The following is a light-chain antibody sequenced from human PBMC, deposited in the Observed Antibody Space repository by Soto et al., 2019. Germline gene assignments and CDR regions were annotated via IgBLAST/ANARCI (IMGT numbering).Light chain of an antibody. Sequence: EIVMTQSPATLSVSPGETATLSCRARQSVSYNLAWYQQKPGQGPRLLIYGAFTRATGIPARFSGSGSGTECTRTISSLQSEDFAVYYCQQYKNWPPLTFGGGTKVEIK. J-gene: IGKJ4*01. CDR3: QQYKNWPPLT. V-gene: IGKV3-15*01. CDR2: GAF. CDR1: QSVSYN.